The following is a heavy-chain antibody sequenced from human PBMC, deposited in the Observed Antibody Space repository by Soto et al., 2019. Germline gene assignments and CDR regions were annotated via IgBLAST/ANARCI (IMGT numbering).Heavy chain of an antibody. D-gene: IGHD6-13*01. CDR2: IIPVLGVA. CDR3: ARDRDVAAPGTVETNYYYGMDV. V-gene: IGHV1-69*04. CDR1: GANSGGKG. J-gene: IGHJ6*02. Sequence: QVQLVQSGVRGKNPGPSGKFPAKLPGANSGGKGIGLSWVRQPPDQALEGLGRIIPVLGVANYAQKFQGRVTITADKSTSTVHVEMRSLRSEDTATYYCARDRDVAAPGTVETNYYYGMDVWGQGTTVTVSS.